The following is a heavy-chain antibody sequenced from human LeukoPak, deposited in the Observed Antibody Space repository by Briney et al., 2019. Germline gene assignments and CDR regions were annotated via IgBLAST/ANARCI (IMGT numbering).Heavy chain of an antibody. CDR3: ARVDDYSNLFDP. CDR2: INPNSGGT. Sequence: ASVKVSCKASGYTFTGYYMHWVRQAPGQGLEWMGWINPNSGGTNYAQKFQGRVTMTRDTSISTAYMELSRLRSDDTAVYYCARVDDYSNLFDPWGQGTLVTVSS. V-gene: IGHV1-2*02. J-gene: IGHJ5*02. CDR1: GYTFTGYY. D-gene: IGHD4-11*01.